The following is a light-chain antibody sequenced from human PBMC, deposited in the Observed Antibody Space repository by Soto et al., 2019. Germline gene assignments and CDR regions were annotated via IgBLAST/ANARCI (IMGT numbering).Light chain of an antibody. J-gene: IGLJ2*01. Sequence: QPVLTQSPSASASLGASVKLTCTLSSGHSSYAIAWHQQQPEKGPRYLMKLNSDGSHSKGDGIPDRFSGSSSGAERYRTISSLQSEDEADYYCQTWGTGNVVFGGGTKVTVL. CDR3: QTWGTGNVV. CDR2: LNSDGSH. V-gene: IGLV4-69*01. CDR1: SGHSSYA.